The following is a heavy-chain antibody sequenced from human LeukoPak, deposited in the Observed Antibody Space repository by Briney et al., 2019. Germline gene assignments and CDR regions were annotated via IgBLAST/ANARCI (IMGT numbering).Heavy chain of an antibody. CDR3: ARLEYYYVSGNYYRLFDY. CDR2: ISSSGSTI. Sequence: GGSLRLSCAASGFTFSSYNMNWVRQAPGKGLEWVSDISSSGSTIYFADSVKGRFTISRDNAKNSLYLQMNSLRDEDTAVYYCARLEYYYVSGNYYRLFDYWGQGTLVTVCS. D-gene: IGHD3-10*01. J-gene: IGHJ4*02. CDR1: GFTFSSYN. V-gene: IGHV3-48*02.